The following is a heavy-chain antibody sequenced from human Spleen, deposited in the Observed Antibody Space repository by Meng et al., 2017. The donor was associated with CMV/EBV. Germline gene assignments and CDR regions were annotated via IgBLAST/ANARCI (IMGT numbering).Heavy chain of an antibody. CDR2: IYAGGNT. J-gene: IGHJ6*02. Sequence: GESLKISCAASGFTVSRNYMGWARQAPGKGLEWVSIIYAGGNTYYADFVRGRFTISRDNSENTLYLQMNSLRHEDTAVYYCAREGSFYDVLTASHNVFGTYNYHMDVWGQGTTVTVSS. CDR3: AREGSFYDVLTASHNVFGTYNYHMDV. D-gene: IGHD3-9*01. CDR1: GFTVSRNY. V-gene: IGHV3-66*02.